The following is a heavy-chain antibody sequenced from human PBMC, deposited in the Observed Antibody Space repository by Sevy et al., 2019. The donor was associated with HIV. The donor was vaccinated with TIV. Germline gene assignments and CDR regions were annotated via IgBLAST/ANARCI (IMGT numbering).Heavy chain of an antibody. CDR3: AKLPSTVMFREKGY. V-gene: IGHV3-23*01. D-gene: IGHD3-10*01. CDR2: ISDSGDTT. Sequence: GGSLRLSCAASGFTFTNYAMNWVRQAPGKGLEWVSGISDSGDTTHYAESVKGRFTMSRDNSKNTVTLQMGSLRAEDTAIYYCAKLPSTVMFREKGYWGQGTRVTVSS. J-gene: IGHJ4*02. CDR1: GFTFTNYA.